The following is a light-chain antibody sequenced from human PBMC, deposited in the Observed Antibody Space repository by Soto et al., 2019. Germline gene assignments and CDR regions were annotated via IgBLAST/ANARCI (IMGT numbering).Light chain of an antibody. CDR3: CSLTPSNTYV. V-gene: IGLV2-14*03. Sequence: QSVLTQPASVSGSPGQSITISCTGTSSDIGHYDYVSWYQQHPGKAPKLRIYHVTYRPSGVSNRYSGSKSGNSASLTISGLQADDEADYYCCSLTPSNTYVVGSGTKLTVL. J-gene: IGLJ1*01. CDR2: HVT. CDR1: SSDIGHYDY.